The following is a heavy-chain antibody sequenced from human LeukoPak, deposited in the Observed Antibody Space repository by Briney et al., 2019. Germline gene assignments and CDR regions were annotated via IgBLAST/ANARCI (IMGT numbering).Heavy chain of an antibody. V-gene: IGHV3-20*04. CDR1: GFTVSSNY. J-gene: IGHJ4*02. CDR2: INWNAGST. CDR3: TTSKDHYSHH. Sequence: PGGSLRLSCAASGFTVSSNYMSWVRRAPGRGLEWVSGINWNAGSTGYADSVKGRFTISRDNAKNSLYLQMNGLRVEDTALYYCTTSKDHYSHHWGQGTLVTVSS.